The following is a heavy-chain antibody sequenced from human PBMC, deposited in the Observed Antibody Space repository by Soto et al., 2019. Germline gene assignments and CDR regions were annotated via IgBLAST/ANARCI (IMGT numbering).Heavy chain of an antibody. V-gene: IGHV1-18*01. CDR1: GSTFTSYG. Sequence: ASVKVSCKASGSTFTSYGISWVRQAPGQGLEWMGWISAYNGNTNYAQKLQGRVTMTTDTSTSTAYMELRSLRSDDTAVYYCAREPLPYSSSWYYDYWGQGTLVTVSS. CDR2: ISAYNGNT. J-gene: IGHJ4*02. D-gene: IGHD6-13*01. CDR3: AREPLPYSSSWYYDY.